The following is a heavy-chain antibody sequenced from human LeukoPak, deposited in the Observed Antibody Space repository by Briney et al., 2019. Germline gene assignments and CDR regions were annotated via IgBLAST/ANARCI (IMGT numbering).Heavy chain of an antibody. D-gene: IGHD6-19*01. Sequence: GASVKVSCKASGYTFTSYAISWVRQAPGQGLEWMGWISADNGNTDYAQRFQGRVTMTTDTSTSTAYMELRSLRSDDTAVYYCARDRGQWLPSGSDYWGQGTLVTVSS. CDR1: GYTFTSYA. CDR2: ISADNGNT. CDR3: ARDRGQWLPSGSDY. J-gene: IGHJ4*02. V-gene: IGHV1-18*01.